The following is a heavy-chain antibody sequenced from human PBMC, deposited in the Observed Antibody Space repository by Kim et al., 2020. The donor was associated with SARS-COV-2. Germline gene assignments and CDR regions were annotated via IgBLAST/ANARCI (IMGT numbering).Heavy chain of an antibody. D-gene: IGHD3-22*01. CDR3: AIGSSYDRPHGEAFDI. CDR1: GYTFTSYG. J-gene: IGHJ3*02. V-gene: IGHV1-18*01. CDR2: ISAYNGNT. Sequence: ASVKVSCKASGYTFTSYGIFWVRQAPGQGLEWMGWISAYNGNTNYAQKLQGRVTMTTDTSTSTAYMELRSLRSDDTAVYYCAIGSSYDRPHGEAFDIWGQGTMVTVSS.